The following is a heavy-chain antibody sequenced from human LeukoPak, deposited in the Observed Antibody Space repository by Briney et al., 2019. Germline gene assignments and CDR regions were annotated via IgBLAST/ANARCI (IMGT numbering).Heavy chain of an antibody. Sequence: GGSLRLSCAASGFTFSSYSMNWVRQAPGKGLEWVSAISGSGGSTYYADSVKGRFTISRDNSKNTLYLQMNSLRAEDTAVYYCAKDYEWGSSWFYWGQGTLVTVSS. CDR1: GFTFSSYS. V-gene: IGHV3-23*01. CDR3: AKDYEWGSSWFY. J-gene: IGHJ4*02. D-gene: IGHD6-13*01. CDR2: ISGSGGST.